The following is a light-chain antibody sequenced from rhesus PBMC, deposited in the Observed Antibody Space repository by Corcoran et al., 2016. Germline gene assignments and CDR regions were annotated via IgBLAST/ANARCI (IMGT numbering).Light chain of an antibody. Sequence: DIQMTQSPSSLSASVGDRVTITCRASQGISSYLAWYQQKPGKAPKLLIYAASTLQSGVPSMLSVSGSGTDFTLTISSLQPEEFATYYCQQHNSYPLTFGGGTKVELK. CDR3: QQHNSYPLT. CDR1: QGISSY. V-gene: IGKV1-25*01. CDR2: AAS. J-gene: IGKJ4*01.